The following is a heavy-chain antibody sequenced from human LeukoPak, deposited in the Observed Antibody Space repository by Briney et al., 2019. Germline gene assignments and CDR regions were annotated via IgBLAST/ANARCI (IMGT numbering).Heavy chain of an antibody. V-gene: IGHV3-43*02. CDR1: GFTFDDYA. CDR3: AKDSRISPGAFDI. CDR2: ISGDGGST. J-gene: IGHJ3*02. D-gene: IGHD2-15*01. Sequence: GGSLRLSCAASGFTFDDYAMRWVRQAPGKGLEWVSLISGDGGSTYYADSVKGRFTISRDNSKNSLYLQMNSLRTEETALYYCAKDSRISPGAFDIWGQGTMVTVSS.